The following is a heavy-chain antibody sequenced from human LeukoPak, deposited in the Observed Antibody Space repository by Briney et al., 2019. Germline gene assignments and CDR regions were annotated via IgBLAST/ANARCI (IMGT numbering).Heavy chain of an antibody. Sequence: ASVKVSCKASGGTFSSYAISWVRQAPGQGLEWMGRIIPILGIANYAQKFQGGVTITADKSTSTAYMELSSLRSEDTAVYYCARDQLTPDYDILTPGFDYWGQGTLVTVSS. D-gene: IGHD3-9*01. J-gene: IGHJ4*02. CDR1: GGTFSSYA. CDR3: ARDQLTPDYDILTPGFDY. V-gene: IGHV1-69*04. CDR2: IIPILGIA.